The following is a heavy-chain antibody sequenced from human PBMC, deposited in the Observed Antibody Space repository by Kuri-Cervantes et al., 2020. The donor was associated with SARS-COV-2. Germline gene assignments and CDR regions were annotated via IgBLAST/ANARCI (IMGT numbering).Heavy chain of an antibody. CDR2: IIPILGIA. D-gene: IGHD5-18*01. J-gene: IGHJ6*03. CDR1: GYTFTSYG. V-gene: IGHV1-69*04. Sequence: SVKVSCKASGYTFTSYGISWVRQAPGQGLEWMGRIIPILGIANYAQKFQGRVTITADKSTSTAYTELSSLRSEDTAVYYCAREGIQLWLRYYYYYMDVWGKGTTVTVSS. CDR3: AREGIQLWLRYYYYYMDV.